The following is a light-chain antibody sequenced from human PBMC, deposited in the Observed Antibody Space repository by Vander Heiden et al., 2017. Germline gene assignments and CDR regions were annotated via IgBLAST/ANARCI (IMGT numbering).Light chain of an antibody. J-gene: IGKJ2*01. CDR2: AVS. Sequence: DIQLTQSPSFLSASVGDRVTITCRASQGISSYLAWYQQKPGKAPKLLIYAVSTLLSGVPSRLSGRGSGREFTLTISSLQPEDFATYYCQVLNSYPFTFGQGTKMEIK. CDR1: QGISSY. V-gene: IGKV1-9*01. CDR3: QVLNSYPFT.